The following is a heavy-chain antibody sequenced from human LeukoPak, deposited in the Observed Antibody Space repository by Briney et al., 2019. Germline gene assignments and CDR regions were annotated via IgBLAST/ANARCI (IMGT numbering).Heavy chain of an antibody. J-gene: IGHJ3*02. V-gene: IGHV1-69*05. CDR3: ARGFLDVGAFDI. CDR2: IIPIFGTA. D-gene: IGHD1-26*01. Sequence: SVKVSCKASGGTLSSYAISWVRQAPGQGLEWMGRIIPIFGTANYAQKFQGRVTITTDESTSTAYMELSSLRSEDTAVYYCARGFLDVGAFDIWGQGTMVTVSS. CDR1: GGTLSSYA.